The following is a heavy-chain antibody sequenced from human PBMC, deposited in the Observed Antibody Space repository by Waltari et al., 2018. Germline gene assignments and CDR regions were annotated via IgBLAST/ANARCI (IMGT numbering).Heavy chain of an antibody. CDR1: GFNIDCCS. CDR2: ISSRSDTI. Sequence: EVQLVESGGGPVQPGGSLTLSCAVTGFNIDCCSMDWVRQVPGKGLGWISFISSRSDTIYYADSVRGRFAISRSNAKNSVYLHMTSLADEDTAIYYCVRGFLSNSFDYWGRGTLVTVSS. V-gene: IGHV3-48*02. D-gene: IGHD4-4*01. CDR3: VRGFLSNSFDY. J-gene: IGHJ4*02.